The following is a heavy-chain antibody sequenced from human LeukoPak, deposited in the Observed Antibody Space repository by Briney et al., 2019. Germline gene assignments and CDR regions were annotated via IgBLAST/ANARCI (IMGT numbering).Heavy chain of an antibody. Sequence: PGGSLRLSCAASGFTFNNYAMTWVRQAPGKGLEWVSAIGARGTSTYYADSVKGRFTISRDNSNNTLHLQMNGLRAEDAAVYYCAKDRGAVMWFGEDTNPLDNWGQGTLVTVSS. CDR2: IGARGTST. V-gene: IGHV3-23*01. J-gene: IGHJ4*02. CDR1: GFTFNNYA. D-gene: IGHD3-10*01. CDR3: AKDRGAVMWFGEDTNPLDN.